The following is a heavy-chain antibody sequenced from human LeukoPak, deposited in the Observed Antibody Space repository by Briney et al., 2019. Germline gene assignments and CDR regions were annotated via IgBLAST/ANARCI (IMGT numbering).Heavy chain of an antibody. D-gene: IGHD2-15*01. CDR2: IYYSGST. J-gene: IGHJ4*02. CDR3: AIQGYCSGGSCLNY. CDR1: GGSISSYY. V-gene: IGHV4-59*01. Sequence: KPSETLSFTCTVSGGSISSYYWSWIRQPPGKGLEWIGYIYYSGSTNYNPSLKSRVTISVDTSKNQFSLKLSSVTAADTAVYYCAIQGYCSGGSCLNYWGQGTLVTVSS.